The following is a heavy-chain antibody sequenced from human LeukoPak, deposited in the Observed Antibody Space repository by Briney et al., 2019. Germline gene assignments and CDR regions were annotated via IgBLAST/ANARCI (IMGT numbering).Heavy chain of an antibody. Sequence: GGSLRLSCAASGFTFSSYAMHWVRQAPGKGLKYVSAISSNGGSTYYANSVKGRFTISRDNSKNTLYLQMGSLRAEDMAVYYRARVRYSGSYFDYWGQGTLVTVSS. CDR2: ISSNGGST. V-gene: IGHV3-64*01. CDR3: ARVRYSGSYFDY. J-gene: IGHJ4*02. D-gene: IGHD1-26*01. CDR1: GFTFSSYA.